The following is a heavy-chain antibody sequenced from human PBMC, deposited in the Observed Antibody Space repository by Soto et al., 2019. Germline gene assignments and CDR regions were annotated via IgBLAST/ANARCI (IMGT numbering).Heavy chain of an antibody. Sequence: PSETLSLTCTVSGGSISSYDWSWIRQPPGKGLEWIGYIYYSGSTNYNPSLKSRVTISVDTSKNQFSLKLSSVTAADTAVYYCARYCSSTSCLNYYYYMDVWGKGTTVTVSS. J-gene: IGHJ6*03. CDR2: IYYSGST. CDR1: GGSISSYD. V-gene: IGHV4-59*08. CDR3: ARYCSSTSCLNYYYYMDV. D-gene: IGHD2-2*01.